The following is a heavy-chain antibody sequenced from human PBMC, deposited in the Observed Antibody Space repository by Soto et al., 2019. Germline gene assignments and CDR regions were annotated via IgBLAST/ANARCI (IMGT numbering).Heavy chain of an antibody. CDR1: GGSISGGSYY. V-gene: IGHV4-39*07. J-gene: IGHJ5*02. Sequence: PSETLSLTCTVSGGSISGGSYYWGWIRQPPGKGLEWIGSIYYSGSTYYNPSLKSRVTISVDTSKNQFSLKLSSVTAADTAVYYCARGGLVAYYRGWFDPWGQGTLVTVSS. CDR3: ARGGLVAYYRGWFDP. CDR2: IYYSGST. D-gene: IGHD2-15*01.